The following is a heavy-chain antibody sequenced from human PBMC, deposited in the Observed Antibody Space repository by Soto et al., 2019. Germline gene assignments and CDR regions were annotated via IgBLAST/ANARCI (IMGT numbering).Heavy chain of an antibody. Sequence: PGESLKISCKGSGYSFTSYWISWVRQMPGKGLEWMGRIDPSDSYTNYSPSFQGHVTISADKSISTAYLQWSSLKASDTAMYYCARFMITFAGVIVTPEYGMDVWGQGTTVTVSS. CDR3: ARFMITFAGVIVTPEYGMDV. D-gene: IGHD3-16*02. CDR2: IDPSDSYT. CDR1: GYSFTSYW. J-gene: IGHJ6*02. V-gene: IGHV5-10-1*01.